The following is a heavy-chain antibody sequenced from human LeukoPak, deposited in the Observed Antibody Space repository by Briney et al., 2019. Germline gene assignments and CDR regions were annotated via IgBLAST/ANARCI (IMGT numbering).Heavy chain of an antibody. CDR2: IYSGGTT. J-gene: IGHJ4*02. CDR1: GFTVSSNY. V-gene: IGHV3-53*01. CDR3: AREVGGYSSGWHLGN. Sequence: GGSLRLSCAAPGFTVSSNYMSWVGQAPGKGLEWVSVIYSGGTTYYTDSVKGRFTISRDNSKNTLYLQMNSLRAEDKAVYYCAREVGGYSSGWHLGNWGQGTLVTVSS. D-gene: IGHD6-19*01.